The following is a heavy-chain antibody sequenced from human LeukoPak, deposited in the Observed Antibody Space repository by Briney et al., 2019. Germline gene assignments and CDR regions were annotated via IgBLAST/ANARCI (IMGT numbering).Heavy chain of an antibody. CDR1: GFTFSSYA. CDR2: ISNSGGNT. J-gene: IGHJ4*02. CDR3: AKDRVLVVPAASFDY. V-gene: IGHV3-23*01. Sequence: PGGSLRLSCAASGFTFSSYAMSWVRHAPGKGLEWVSGISNSGGNTYYADSVKGRFTISRDYSKNTLYLQMNSLRAEDTAVYYCAKDRVLVVPAASFDYWGQGTLVTVSS. D-gene: IGHD2-2*01.